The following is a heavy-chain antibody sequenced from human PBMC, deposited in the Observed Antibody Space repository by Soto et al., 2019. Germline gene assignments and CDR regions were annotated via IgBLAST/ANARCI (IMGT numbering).Heavy chain of an antibody. CDR2: INVYNGNT. CDR1: GYTFTNYG. J-gene: IGHJ5*02. D-gene: IGHD3-10*01. CDR3: ARGVGSVSYYNQYNWFDP. Sequence: QVQLVPSGGEVKKPGASVKVSCKAYGYTFTNYGISWVRQAPVQGLEWMGWINVYNGNTKYAQKVQGRVTMITDTSTRTAYMELRSLRSDDTAVYYCARGVGSVSYYNQYNWFDPWGQGSLVTVSS. V-gene: IGHV1-18*01.